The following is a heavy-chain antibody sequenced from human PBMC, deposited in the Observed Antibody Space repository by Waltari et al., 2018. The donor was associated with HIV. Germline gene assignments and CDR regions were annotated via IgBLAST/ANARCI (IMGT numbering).Heavy chain of an antibody. Sequence: EVQLVESGGGMVKPGGSLRLSCAASGFNFSSYSMNWVRQAPGKGLEWVSSISSSSSYIYYADSVKGRFTISRDNAKNSLYLQMNSLRAEDTAVYYCARDTSFWSSPDLDAFDIWGQGTMVTVSS. CDR3: ARDTSFWSSPDLDAFDI. D-gene: IGHD3-3*01. CDR1: GFNFSSYS. V-gene: IGHV3-21*01. CDR2: ISSSSSYI. J-gene: IGHJ3*02.